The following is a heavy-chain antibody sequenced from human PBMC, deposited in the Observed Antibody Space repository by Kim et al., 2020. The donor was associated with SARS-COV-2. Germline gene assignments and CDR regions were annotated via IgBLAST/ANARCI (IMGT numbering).Heavy chain of an antibody. V-gene: IGHV1-69*01. CDR3: AVVVSYDAFDI. Sequence: ANYAQKVQGRVTITADESTSTAYMELSSLRSEDTAVYYCAVVVSYDAFDIWGQGTMVTVSS. CDR2: A. D-gene: IGHD3-22*01. J-gene: IGHJ3*02.